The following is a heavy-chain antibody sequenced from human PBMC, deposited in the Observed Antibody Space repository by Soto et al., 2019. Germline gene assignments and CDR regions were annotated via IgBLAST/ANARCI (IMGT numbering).Heavy chain of an antibody. Sequence: LRLSCAASGFTFSTFAMSWVRQTPGKGLEWVSSISGSPSSTYYADSVKGRFTISRDNSKKTLFLQMSSLRAEDTAIYYCAKDGYGSRGDLYYFDYWGQGTLVTVSS. D-gene: IGHD3-22*01. V-gene: IGHV3-23*01. J-gene: IGHJ4*02. CDR1: GFTFSTFA. CDR3: AKDGYGSRGDLYYFDY. CDR2: ISGSPSST.